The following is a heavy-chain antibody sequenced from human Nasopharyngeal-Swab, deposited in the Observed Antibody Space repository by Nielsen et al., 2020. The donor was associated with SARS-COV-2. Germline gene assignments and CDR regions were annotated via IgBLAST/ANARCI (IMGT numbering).Heavy chain of an antibody. D-gene: IGHD1-14*01. Sequence: SETLSLTCTVSGGSINSSYWSWIRQPPGKGLEWIGYIYHPGGTNYNPSLKSRLTISVDPSKNQFSLRLNSVSAADTAVYYCARGRIGDYKYYGLDVWGQGTTVTVSS. CDR2: IYHPGGT. CDR1: GGSINSSY. J-gene: IGHJ6*02. V-gene: IGHV4-59*01. CDR3: ARGRIGDYKYYGLDV.